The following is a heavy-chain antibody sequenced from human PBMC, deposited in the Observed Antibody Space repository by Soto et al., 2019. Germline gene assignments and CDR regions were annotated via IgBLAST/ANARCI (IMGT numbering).Heavy chain of an antibody. Sequence: QVQLVQSGAEGKKPGSSVKVSCKASGGTFSSYAISWVRQAHGPGLEWMGGIIPIFGTANYAQKFQGRVTITADESTSTAYMELSSLRSEDTAVYYCARDLGEPQYSSFFDYWGQGTLVTVSS. CDR1: GGTFSSYA. J-gene: IGHJ4*02. V-gene: IGHV1-69*01. CDR3: ARDLGEPQYSSFFDY. D-gene: IGHD6-19*01. CDR2: IIPIFGTA.